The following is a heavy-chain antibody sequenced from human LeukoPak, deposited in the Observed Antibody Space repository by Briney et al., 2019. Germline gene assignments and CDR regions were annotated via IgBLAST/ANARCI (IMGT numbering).Heavy chain of an antibody. CDR2: LYNGGTT. CDR3: AREPGTDYRKYYFDY. D-gene: IGHD3/OR15-3a*01. V-gene: IGHV3-53*01. Sequence: GGSLRLSCAASGFTVSSYYMSWVRQAPDMGLEWVSVLYNGGTTYNADSVKGRFTISRDNSKNTVYLQMDSLRAEDTAVYYCAREPGTDYRKYYFDYWGQGTLVTVSS. CDR1: GFTVSSYY. J-gene: IGHJ4*02.